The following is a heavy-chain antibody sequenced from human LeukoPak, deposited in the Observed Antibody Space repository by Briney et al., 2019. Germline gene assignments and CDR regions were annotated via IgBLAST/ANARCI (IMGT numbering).Heavy chain of an antibody. CDR2: ISSSGSTI. V-gene: IGHV3-48*03. Sequence: GGSLRLPCAASGFTFSSYEMNWVRQAPGKGLEWVSYISSSGSTIYYADSVKGRFTISRDNAKNSLYLQMNSLRAEDTAVYYCARDLYSSSWYEGNWFDPWGQGTLVTVSS. CDR1: GFTFSSYE. J-gene: IGHJ5*02. CDR3: ARDLYSSSWYEGNWFDP. D-gene: IGHD6-13*01.